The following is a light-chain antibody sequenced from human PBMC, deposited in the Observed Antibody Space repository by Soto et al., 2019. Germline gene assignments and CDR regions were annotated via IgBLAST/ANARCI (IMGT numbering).Light chain of an antibody. CDR3: ASYTTINPMT. CDR1: SGDVGAYNV. V-gene: IGLV2-14*01. J-gene: IGLJ2*01. CDR2: DVT. Sequence: QSVLTQPASVSGSPGQSITISCAGTSGDVGAYNVVTWFQQHPGKVPKLIIYDVTDRPSGVSDRFSGSKSGNTASLTISGLLAKASAVYYCASYTTINPMTFGVGTRVTFL.